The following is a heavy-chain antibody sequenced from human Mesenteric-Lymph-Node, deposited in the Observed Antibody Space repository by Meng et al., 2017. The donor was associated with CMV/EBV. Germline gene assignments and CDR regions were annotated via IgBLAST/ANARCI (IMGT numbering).Heavy chain of an antibody. D-gene: IGHD6-13*01. Sequence: CKGSGYSFTSYWIGWVRQMPGKGLEWMGIIYPDDSDTKYSPSFQGQVTISADKSISTAYLQWSSLKASDTAMYYCAIKALTSSSWYFRGQGTLVTVSS. CDR3: AIKALTSSSWYF. V-gene: IGHV5-51*01. J-gene: IGHJ4*02. CDR2: IYPDDSDT. CDR1: GYSFTSYW.